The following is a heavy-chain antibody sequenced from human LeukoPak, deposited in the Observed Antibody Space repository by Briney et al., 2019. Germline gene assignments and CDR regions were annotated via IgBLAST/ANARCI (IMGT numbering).Heavy chain of an antibody. D-gene: IGHD2-2*01. Sequence: SETLSLTCAVYGGSFSGYYWSWIRQPPGKGLEWIGEINHSGSTNYNPSLKSRVTISVDTSKNQFSLKLSSVTAADTAVYYCAGHVSTSSYYFDYWGQGTLVTVSS. CDR1: GGSFSGYY. CDR2: INHSGST. V-gene: IGHV4-34*01. J-gene: IGHJ4*02. CDR3: AGHVSTSSYYFDY.